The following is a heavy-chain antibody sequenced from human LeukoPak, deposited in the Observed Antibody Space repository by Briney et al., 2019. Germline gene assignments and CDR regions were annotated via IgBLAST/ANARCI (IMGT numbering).Heavy chain of an antibody. CDR3: ARVAAVGYNWFDP. J-gene: IGHJ5*02. D-gene: IGHD4-23*01. V-gene: IGHV1-2*02. Sequence: GASVKVSCKAPGYTFTGYYMHWVRQAPGQGLEWMGWINPNSGGTNYAQKFQGRVTMTRDTSISTAYMELSRLRSDDTAVYYCARVAAVGYNWFDPWGQGTLVTVSS. CDR1: GYTFTGYY. CDR2: INPNSGGT.